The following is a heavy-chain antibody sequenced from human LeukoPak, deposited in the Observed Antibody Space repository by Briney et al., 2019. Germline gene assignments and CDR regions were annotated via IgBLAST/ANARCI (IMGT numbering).Heavy chain of an antibody. CDR2: IRIGGDVT. D-gene: IGHD2-21*01. CDR1: AFTFSSFG. V-gene: IGHV3-23*01. J-gene: IGHJ4*02. CDR3: AKELIVAPNGPVGFEY. Sequence: GRSLRPSCSAAAFTFSSFGIGCVRPPLGNGLQLVSSIRIGGDVTYYPSSVKSRFPVSRDNSKNTLYLVLNSVRPEDTAVYYCAKELIVAPNGPVGFEYWGEGTLVTVSS.